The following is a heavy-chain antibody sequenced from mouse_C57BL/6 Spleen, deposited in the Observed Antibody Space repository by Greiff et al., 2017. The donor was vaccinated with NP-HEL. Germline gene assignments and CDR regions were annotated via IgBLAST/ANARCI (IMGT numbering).Heavy chain of an antibody. CDR1: GYTFTSYD. J-gene: IGHJ2*01. CDR2: IYPRDGST. V-gene: IGHV1-85*01. D-gene: IGHD1-1*01. Sequence: QVQLKESGPELVKPGASVKLSCKASGYTFTSYDINWVKQRPGQGLEWIGWIYPRDGSTKYNEKFKGKATLTVDTSSSTAYMELHSLTSEDSAVSFCAREGYYGSSGSFDYWGQGTTLTVSS. CDR3: AREGYYGSSGSFDY.